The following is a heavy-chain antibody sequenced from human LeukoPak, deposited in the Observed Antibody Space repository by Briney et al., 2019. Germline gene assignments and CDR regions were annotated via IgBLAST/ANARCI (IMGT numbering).Heavy chain of an antibody. D-gene: IGHD5-12*01. CDR1: GFTFRSYA. J-gene: IGHJ4*02. CDR2: ISGSGGST. V-gene: IGHV3-23*01. Sequence: PGGSLRLSCAASGFTFRSYAMSWVRQAPGKGLEWVSAISGSGGSTYYADSVKGRFTISRDNSKNTLYLQMNSLRAEDTAVYYCARRYSGYDLGGNFDYWGQGTLVTVSS. CDR3: ARRYSGYDLGGNFDY.